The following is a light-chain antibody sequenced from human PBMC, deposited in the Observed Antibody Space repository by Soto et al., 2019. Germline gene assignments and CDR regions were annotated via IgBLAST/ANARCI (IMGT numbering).Light chain of an antibody. Sequence: EIVLTQSPGTLSLSPGERATLSCRASQSVSSSYLAWYQQKPGQATRPLIYGASSRAIGIPDRFSGSGSGTDFTLTISILEPEDSAVYYCQQYGSSPWTFGQGTKVEIK. CDR1: QSVSSSY. V-gene: IGKV3-20*01. CDR3: QQYGSSPWT. J-gene: IGKJ1*01. CDR2: GAS.